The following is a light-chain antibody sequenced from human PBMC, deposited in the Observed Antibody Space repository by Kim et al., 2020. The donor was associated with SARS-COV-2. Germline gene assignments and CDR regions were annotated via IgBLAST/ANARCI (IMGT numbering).Light chain of an antibody. CDR1: QDITNF. Sequence: SASVGDRVTITCRASQDITNFLAWFQQKPGKAPKSLIYAASSLQSGVPSRFYGSGSGTDFALTINNLQPEDFATYYCQHYNSSPYTFGQGTKLEI. J-gene: IGKJ2*01. CDR3: QHYNSSPYT. CDR2: AAS. V-gene: IGKV1-16*01.